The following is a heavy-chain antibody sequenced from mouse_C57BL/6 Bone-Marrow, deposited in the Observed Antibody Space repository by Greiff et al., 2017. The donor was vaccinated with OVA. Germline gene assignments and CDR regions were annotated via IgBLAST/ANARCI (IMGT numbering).Heavy chain of an antibody. Sequence: DVKLVESGGDLVKPGGSLKLSCAASGFTFSSYGMSWVRQTPDKRLEWVATISSGGSYTYYPDSVKGRFTISRDNAKNTLYLQMSSLKSEDTAMYYCARRSDYGSSPWFAYWGQGTLVTVSA. D-gene: IGHD1-1*01. J-gene: IGHJ3*01. CDR3: ARRSDYGSSPWFAY. CDR2: ISSGGSYT. V-gene: IGHV5-6*02. CDR1: GFTFSSYG.